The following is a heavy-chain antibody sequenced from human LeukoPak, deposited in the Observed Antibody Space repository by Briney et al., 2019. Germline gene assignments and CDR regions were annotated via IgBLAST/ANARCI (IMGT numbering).Heavy chain of an antibody. D-gene: IGHD2-15*01. CDR2: ISGYTGDT. J-gene: IGHJ3*01. CDR1: GYTFTNYD. V-gene: IGHV1-18*01. CDR3: ARAGYCGDGGCRGGSAFDV. Sequence: ASVKVSCKTSGYTFTNYDIYWVRQAPGQGLECMGWISGYTGDTKYAQILQGRFTVTTDTSTRTAYMELRSLTYDDTAVYYCARAGYCGDGGCRGGSAFDVWGQGTMVTVSS.